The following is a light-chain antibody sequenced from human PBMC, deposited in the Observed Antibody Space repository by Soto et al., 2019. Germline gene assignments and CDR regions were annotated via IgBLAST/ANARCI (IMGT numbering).Light chain of an antibody. CDR1: SSDVGRYNY. J-gene: IGLJ1*01. CDR2: EVS. V-gene: IGLV2-14*01. Sequence: QSVLTQPASVSGSPGQSITISCTGTSSDVGRYNYVSWYQHHPGKAPKLVISEVSNRPSGISDRFSGSKSGNTAYLTISGLQAEDEADYDCSSSAITSSPMYVFGTGTKVTVL. CDR3: SSSAITSSPMYV.